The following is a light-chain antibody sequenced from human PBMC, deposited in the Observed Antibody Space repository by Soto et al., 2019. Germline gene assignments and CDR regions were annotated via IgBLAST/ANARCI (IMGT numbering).Light chain of an antibody. CDR1: QSVRTK. CDR3: QQYNSWPPIT. V-gene: IGKV3-15*01. J-gene: IGKJ5*01. Sequence: EIVMTQSPGTLSVSPGEGATLFCRASQSVRTKLAWYQQRAGQAPRLLMYAASTRATGIPDRFSGSGSGTEFTLTISSLQSEDFAVYYCQQYNSWPPITFGQGTRLEIK. CDR2: AAS.